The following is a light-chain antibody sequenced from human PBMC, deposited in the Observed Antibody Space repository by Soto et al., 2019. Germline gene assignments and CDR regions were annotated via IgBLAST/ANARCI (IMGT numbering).Light chain of an antibody. V-gene: IGLV2-8*01. CDR3: SSYAGSNNQV. Sequence: QSVLTQPPSASGSPGQSVTISCTGTSXDVGGYNYVSWYQQHPGKAPKLMIYEVTKRPSGVPDRFSGSKSGNTASLTVSRLQAEDEADYYCSSYAGSNNQVFGTGTKVTVL. CDR2: EVT. J-gene: IGLJ1*01. CDR1: SXDVGGYNY.